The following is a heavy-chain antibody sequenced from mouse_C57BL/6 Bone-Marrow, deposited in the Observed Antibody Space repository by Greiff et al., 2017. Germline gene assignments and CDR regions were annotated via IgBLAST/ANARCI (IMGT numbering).Heavy chain of an antibody. Sequence: EVQLQQSGAELVRPGASVKLSCTASGFNIKDDSMHWVKQRPEQGLEWIGWIDPENGDTEYASKFQGKATITADTASNTAYLQLSSLTSEDTAVYYCTREGLWSYYFDYWGQGTTLTVAS. J-gene: IGHJ2*01. V-gene: IGHV14-4*01. D-gene: IGHD1-1*02. CDR2: IDPENGDT. CDR1: GFNIKDDS. CDR3: TREGLWSYYFDY.